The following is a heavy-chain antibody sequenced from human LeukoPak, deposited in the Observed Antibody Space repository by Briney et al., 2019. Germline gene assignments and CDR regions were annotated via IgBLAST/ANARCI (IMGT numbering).Heavy chain of an antibody. CDR1: GFTFNSYG. CDR3: ARDGRLSKYSSSSNQGMDV. D-gene: IGHD6-13*01. J-gene: IGHJ6*02. CDR2: ISNDGRTK. V-gene: IGHV3-30*03. Sequence: GGSLRLSCTASGFTFNSYGMHWVRQAPGKGLEWVAVISNDGRTKYYADSVKGRFTISRDNSKNTLFLQMNSLRAEDTAVYYCARDGRLSKYSSSSNQGMDVWGQGTTVTVSS.